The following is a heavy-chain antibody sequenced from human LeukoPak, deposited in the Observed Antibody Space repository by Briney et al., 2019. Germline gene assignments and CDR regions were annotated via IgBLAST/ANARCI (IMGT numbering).Heavy chain of an antibody. D-gene: IGHD2/OR15-2a*01. Sequence: GSLRLSCAASGFTFSSYSMNWVRQAPGKGLEWVSYISSSSSTIYYADSVKGRFTISRDNAKNSLYLQMNSLRAEDTAVYYCARDREYLTLYGMDVWGQGTTVTVSS. CDR1: GFTFSSYS. J-gene: IGHJ6*02. CDR3: ARDREYLTLYGMDV. CDR2: ISSSSSTI. V-gene: IGHV3-48*04.